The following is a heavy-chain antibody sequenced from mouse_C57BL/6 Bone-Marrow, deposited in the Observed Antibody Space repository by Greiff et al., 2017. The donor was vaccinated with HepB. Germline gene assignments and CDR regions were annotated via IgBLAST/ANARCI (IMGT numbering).Heavy chain of an antibody. J-gene: IGHJ3*01. CDR2: INPGSGGT. CDR1: GYAFTNYL. CDR3: ARGDYSNLAWFAY. Sequence: VKLMESGAELVRPGTSVKVSCKASGYAFTNYLIEWVKQRPGQGLEWIGVINPGSGGTNYNEKFKGKATLTADKYSSTAYMQLSSLTSEDSAVYFCARGDYSNLAWFAYWGQGTLVTVSA. D-gene: IGHD2-5*01. V-gene: IGHV1-54*01.